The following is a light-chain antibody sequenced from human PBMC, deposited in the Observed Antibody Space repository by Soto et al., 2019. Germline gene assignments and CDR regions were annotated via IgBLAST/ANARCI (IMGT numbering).Light chain of an antibody. Sequence: DIQMTQSPSSVSASVGDRVTITCRASQGISSWLAWYQQKPGKAPKLLIYGASNLQSGDPPRFSGSGSGTDFTLTISRLQPEDFAPYYCQQPYSVHFPFGPGTKVDIK. CDR1: QGISSW. CDR2: GAS. J-gene: IGKJ3*01. V-gene: IGKV1-12*02. CDR3: QQPYSVHFP.